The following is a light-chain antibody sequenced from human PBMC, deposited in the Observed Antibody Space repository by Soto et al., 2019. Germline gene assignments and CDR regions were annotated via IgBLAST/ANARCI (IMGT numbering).Light chain of an antibody. V-gene: IGKV1-39*01. Sequence: DIQMTQSPSSLSAFVGDSVTITCRASQSIGFSLTWYQQQPGKAPKLLLFATSSLPGGVPSRFTGSGAGTEFTLAISSLQPEDFATYFCQQGSASPYNFGQGTKLEI. CDR1: QSIGFS. J-gene: IGKJ2*01. CDR2: ATS. CDR3: QQGSASPYN.